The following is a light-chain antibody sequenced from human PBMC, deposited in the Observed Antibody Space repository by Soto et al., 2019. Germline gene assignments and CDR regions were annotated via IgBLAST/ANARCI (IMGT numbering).Light chain of an antibody. CDR3: QQDNDWPPVT. CDR1: QSVSSN. CDR2: GAS. V-gene: IGKV3-15*01. Sequence: EIVMTQSPGTLSVSPGERATLSCRASQSVSSNLAWYQQKPGQAPRLLIYGASTRATGIPARFSGRGSGTEFTLTISSLQSEDFAVYYCQQDNDWPPVTFGGGTKVEIK. J-gene: IGKJ4*01.